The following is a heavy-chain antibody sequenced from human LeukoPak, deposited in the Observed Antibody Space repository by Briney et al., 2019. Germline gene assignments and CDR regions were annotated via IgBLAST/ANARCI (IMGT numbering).Heavy chain of an antibody. D-gene: IGHD3-9*01. Sequence: PGGSLRLSCAASGFTFSSHGMHWVRQTPAKGLEWVAFIRYDGSNKYYADSVKGRFIISRDNSKNTLFLQMNSLRPEDTAVYYCAKGGKYDILTGYRRSRLLGDFWGQGTLVTVPS. CDR3: AKGGKYDILTGYRRSRLLGDF. CDR2: IRYDGSNK. J-gene: IGHJ4*02. V-gene: IGHV3-30*02. CDR1: GFTFSSHG.